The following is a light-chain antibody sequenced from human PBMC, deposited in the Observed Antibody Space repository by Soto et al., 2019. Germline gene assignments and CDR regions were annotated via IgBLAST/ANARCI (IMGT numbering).Light chain of an antibody. V-gene: IGLV2-14*03. Sequence: QSVLTQPASVSGSPGQSITISCTGTSSDIGGHDDVSWYQQHPGKVPKLLIYGVADRPSGVSNRFSGSKSGNVASLTISGLQAEDKADYYCCSYTSDLTPYVFGTGTKLTVL. CDR1: SSDIGGHDD. CDR2: GVA. J-gene: IGLJ1*01. CDR3: CSYTSDLTPYV.